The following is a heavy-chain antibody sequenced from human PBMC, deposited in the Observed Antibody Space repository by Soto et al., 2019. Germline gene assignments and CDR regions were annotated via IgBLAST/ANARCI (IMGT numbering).Heavy chain of an antibody. J-gene: IGHJ4*02. V-gene: IGHV1-69*06. Sequence: QVQLVQSGAEVKKPGSSVKVSCKASGDTFSIYSISWVRQAPGQGLEWLGGIIPILGTPSYAQRFQGRVTITADKSTSTAYMELSSLRSEDTAVYYCARERSRYDRSGYYRPDYWGQGTLVTVSS. CDR3: ARERSRYDRSGYYRPDY. CDR2: IIPILGTP. CDR1: GDTFSIYS. D-gene: IGHD3-22*01.